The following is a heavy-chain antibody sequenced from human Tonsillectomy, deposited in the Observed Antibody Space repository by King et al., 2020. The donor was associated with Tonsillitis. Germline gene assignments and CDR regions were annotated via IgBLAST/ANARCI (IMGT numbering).Heavy chain of an antibody. CDR3: SRDVYLGYCSGTSCEYWFDP. V-gene: IGHV4-61*02. Sequence: QLQESGPGLVKPSQTLSLTCTVSGGSVSSGNYYWSWIRQPAGKGLEWIGRLYTSGSTNYNPSLKSRITMSLTTSKKQFSLKLSSVTAADTAVYYCSRDVYLGYCSGTSCEYWFDPWGQGILVTVSS. CDR2: LYTSGST. J-gene: IGHJ5*02. CDR1: GGSVSSGNYY. D-gene: IGHD2-2*01.